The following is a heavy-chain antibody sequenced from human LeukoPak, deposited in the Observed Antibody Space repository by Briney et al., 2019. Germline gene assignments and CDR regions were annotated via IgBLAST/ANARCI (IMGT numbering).Heavy chain of an antibody. CDR3: AREGAPYDSSGYYYNWFDP. V-gene: IGHV1-69*01. J-gene: IGHJ5*02. Sequence: GSSVKVSCKASGGTFSSYAISWVRQAPGQGLEWMGGIIPIFGTANYAQKFQGRVTITADESTSTAYMELSSLRSEDMAVYYCAREGAPYDSSGYYYNWFDPWGQGTLVTVSS. D-gene: IGHD3-22*01. CDR2: IIPIFGTA. CDR1: GGTFSSYA.